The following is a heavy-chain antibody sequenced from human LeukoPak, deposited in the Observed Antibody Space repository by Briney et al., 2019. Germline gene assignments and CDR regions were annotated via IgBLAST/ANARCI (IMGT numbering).Heavy chain of an antibody. CDR2: IRNKAKSYAT. CDR3: THYYDSSGYYGAFDI. D-gene: IGHD3-22*01. Sequence: GGSLRLSCAASGFTFSDSAMHWVRQASGKGLEWVGRIRNKAKSYATAYAESVKGRFTISRDDSKNTAYLQMNSLKTEDTAVYYCTHYYDSSGYYGAFDIWGQGTMVTVSS. J-gene: IGHJ3*02. CDR1: GFTFSDSA. V-gene: IGHV3-73*01.